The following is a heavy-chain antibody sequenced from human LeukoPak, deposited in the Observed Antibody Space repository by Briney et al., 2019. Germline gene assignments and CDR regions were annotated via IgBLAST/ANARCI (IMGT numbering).Heavy chain of an antibody. CDR1: GGSINNYY. Sequence: SETLSLTCTVSGGSINNYYWTWIRQPPGKGLEWIGYIFYSGTTNYNPSLRSQITISVDTSKNQFFLKLTSVTAADTAVYYCARLRGNYFPDYWGQGALVTVSS. D-gene: IGHD4-11*01. CDR2: IFYSGTT. J-gene: IGHJ4*02. CDR3: ARLRGNYFPDY. V-gene: IGHV4-59*01.